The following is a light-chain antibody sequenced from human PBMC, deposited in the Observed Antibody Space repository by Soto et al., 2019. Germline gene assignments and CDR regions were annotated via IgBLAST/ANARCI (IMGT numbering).Light chain of an antibody. CDR1: QSISSW. V-gene: IGKV1-5*01. J-gene: IGKJ1*01. CDR2: DAS. CDR3: QLRRT. Sequence: DIQMTQSPSTLSASVGDRVTITCRASQSISSWLAWYQQKPGKAPKLLIYDASSLESGVPSGFSGSGSGTEFTLTISSLQPDDFATYYCQLRRTFGQGTKV.